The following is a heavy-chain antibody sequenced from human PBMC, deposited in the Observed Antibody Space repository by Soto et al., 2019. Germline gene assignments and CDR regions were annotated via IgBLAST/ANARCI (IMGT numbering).Heavy chain of an antibody. J-gene: IGHJ4*02. CDR1: GFTFSSYA. D-gene: IGHD2-8*01. Sequence: EVQMLESGGGLVQPGGSLRLSCAASGFTFSSYAMSWVRQAPEKGLDWVSVISGSDGSTYYADSVKGRFTISRDDSKNTIYLQMNSLRAEDTAVYYCAKGPGMYSDFDNWGQGTLVTVSS. V-gene: IGHV3-23*01. CDR2: ISGSDGST. CDR3: AKGPGMYSDFDN.